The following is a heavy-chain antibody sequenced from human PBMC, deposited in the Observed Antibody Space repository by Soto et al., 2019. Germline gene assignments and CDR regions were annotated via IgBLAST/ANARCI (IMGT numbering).Heavy chain of an antibody. D-gene: IGHD2-21*02. V-gene: IGHV1-69*02. CDR1: GGTFSSYT. CDR2: IIPILGIA. Sequence: QVQLVQSGAEVKKPGSSVKVSCKASGGTFSSYTISWVRQAPGQGLEWMGRIIPILGIANYAQKFQGRVTITADKSTSTAYMELSSLRSEDTAVYYCAIIILRSGMDYWGQGTLVTASS. J-gene: IGHJ4*02. CDR3: AIIILRSGMDY.